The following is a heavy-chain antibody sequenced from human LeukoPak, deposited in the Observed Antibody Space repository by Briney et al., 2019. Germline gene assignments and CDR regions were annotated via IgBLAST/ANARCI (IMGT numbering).Heavy chain of an antibody. CDR2: IYYSGST. V-gene: IGHV4-30-4*01. CDR1: GGSISSGDYY. J-gene: IGHJ6*02. Sequence: PSQTLSLTCTVSGGSISSGDYYWSWIRQPPGTGLEWIGYIYYSGSTYYNPSLKSRVTISVDTSKNQFSLKLSSVTAADTAVYYCVRITIFGVVIPYGMDVWGQGTTVTVSS. D-gene: IGHD3-3*01. CDR3: VRITIFGVVIPYGMDV.